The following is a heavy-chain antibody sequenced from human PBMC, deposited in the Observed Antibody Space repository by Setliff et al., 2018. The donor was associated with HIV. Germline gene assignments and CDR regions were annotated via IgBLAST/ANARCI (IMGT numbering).Heavy chain of an antibody. J-gene: IGHJ4*02. CDR1: GYSISSGYY. D-gene: IGHD1-1*01. Sequence: ETLSLTCAVSGYSISSGYYWAWIRQSPGKGLEWVSTIYSDGSTYHADSVKGRFTLSRDNSKNTLYLQMNSLTPEDTAVYYCAKPRLYNSALENWGQGTLVTVSS. CDR2: IYSDGST. CDR3: AKPRLYNSALEN. V-gene: IGHV3-66*02.